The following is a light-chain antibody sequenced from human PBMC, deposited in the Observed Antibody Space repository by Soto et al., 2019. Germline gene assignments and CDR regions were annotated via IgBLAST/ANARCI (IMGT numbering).Light chain of an antibody. Sequence: QSVLTQPASVSGSPGQSLTISCTGTSSDVGGYNYVSWYQQHPGKAPKLMIYDVSNRPSGVSNRFSGSKSGNTASLTISGLQDEDEADYYCSSYTSSSTPVVFGGGTKVTVL. CDR1: SSDVGGYNY. J-gene: IGLJ2*01. CDR2: DVS. CDR3: SSYTSSSTPVV. V-gene: IGLV2-14*01.